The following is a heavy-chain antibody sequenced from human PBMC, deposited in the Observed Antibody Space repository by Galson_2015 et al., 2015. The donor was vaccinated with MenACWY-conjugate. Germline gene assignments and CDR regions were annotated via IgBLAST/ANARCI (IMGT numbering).Heavy chain of an antibody. D-gene: IGHD4-11*01. CDR1: GFTFSSYA. J-gene: IGHJ4*02. Sequence: SLRLSCAASGFTFSSYAMSWVRQAPGKGLEWVSAISGSGGSTYYADSVKGRFTISTDNSKNTLYLQMNSLRAEDTAVYYCAKPLHFYSNLYHFDYWGQGTLVTVSS. V-gene: IGHV3-23*01. CDR2: ISGSGGST. CDR3: AKPLHFYSNLYHFDY.